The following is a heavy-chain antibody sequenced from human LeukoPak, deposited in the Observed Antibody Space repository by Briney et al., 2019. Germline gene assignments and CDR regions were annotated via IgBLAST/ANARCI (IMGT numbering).Heavy chain of an antibody. J-gene: IGHJ4*02. CDR2: ISDIDNTV. CDR1: GFTFSDYY. CDR3: AKDQMGVDTGSYFFDY. D-gene: IGHD1-26*01. V-gene: IGHV3-11*01. Sequence: GGSLRLSCAASGFTFSDYYMSWIRQAPGKGLEWVSYISDIDNTVYYADSVKGRFTISRDNAKKSLYLQMNSLRAEDTAVYYCAKDQMGVDTGSYFFDYWGQGTLVTVSS.